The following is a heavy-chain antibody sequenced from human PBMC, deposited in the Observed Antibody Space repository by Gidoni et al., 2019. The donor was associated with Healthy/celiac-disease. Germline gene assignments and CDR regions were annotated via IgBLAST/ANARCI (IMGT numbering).Heavy chain of an antibody. CDR3: ARQGPAARPWYFDY. Sequence: QLQLQESGPGLVKPSETLSLTCTVSGCSISSSSYYWGWIRQPPGKGLEWIGSIYYSGSTYYNPSLKSRVTISVDTSKNQFSLKLSSVTAADTAVYYCARQGPAARPWYFDYWGQGTLVTVSS. V-gene: IGHV4-39*01. CDR1: GCSISSSSYY. J-gene: IGHJ4*02. D-gene: IGHD6-6*01. CDR2: IYYSGST.